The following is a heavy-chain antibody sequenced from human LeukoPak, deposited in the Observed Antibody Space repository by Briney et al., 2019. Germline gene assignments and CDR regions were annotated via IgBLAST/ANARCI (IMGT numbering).Heavy chain of an antibody. Sequence: ASVKVSCKASGGTFSSYAISWVRQAPGQGLEWMGGIIPIFGTANYAQKFQGRVTITADVSTSTAYMELSSLRSEDTAVYYCARWHDSSGAFDYWGQGTLVTVSS. CDR1: GGTFSSYA. CDR2: IIPIFGTA. V-gene: IGHV1-69*13. J-gene: IGHJ4*02. CDR3: ARWHDSSGAFDY. D-gene: IGHD3-22*01.